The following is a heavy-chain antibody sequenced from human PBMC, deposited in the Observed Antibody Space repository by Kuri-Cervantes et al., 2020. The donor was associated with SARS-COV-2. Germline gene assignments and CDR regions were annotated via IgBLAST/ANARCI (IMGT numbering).Heavy chain of an antibody. D-gene: IGHD3-10*01. CDR2: IIPIFGTA. V-gene: IGHV1-69*05. CDR1: GGTFSSYA. Sequence: TCKASGGTFSSYAISWVRQAPGQGLEWMGGIIPIFGTANYAQKFQGRVTITTDESTSTAYMELSSLRSEDTAVYYCAIRVEKGVGDYYYYYYMDVWGKGTTVTVSS. CDR3: AIRVEKGVGDYYYYYYMDV. J-gene: IGHJ6*03.